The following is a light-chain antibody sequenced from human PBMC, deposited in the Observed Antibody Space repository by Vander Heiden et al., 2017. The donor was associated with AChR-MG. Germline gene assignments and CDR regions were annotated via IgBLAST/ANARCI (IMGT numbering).Light chain of an antibody. CDR1: SSNIGSNY. CDR2: RNN. J-gene: IGLJ2*01. Sequence: QSVLTQPPSASGTPGQRLTISCSGSSSNIGSNYVYWYQQPPGTAPKLLIYRNNQRPSGVPDRFSGSKSGTSASLAISGLRSEDEADYYCAAWDDSLSVVVFGGGTKLTVL. V-gene: IGLV1-47*01. CDR3: AAWDDSLSVVV.